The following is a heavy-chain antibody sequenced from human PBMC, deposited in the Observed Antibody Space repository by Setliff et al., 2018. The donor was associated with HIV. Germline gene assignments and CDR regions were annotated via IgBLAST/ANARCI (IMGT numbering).Heavy chain of an antibody. CDR2: VRAGGGST. D-gene: IGHD1-7*01. Sequence: HPGGSLRLSCAASGIVFSSYTMTWVRQAPGKGLEWVSAVRAGGGSTFYADSVKGRFTIYRDDSKNTLYLQMNSLRAEDTAIYYCAKIVVWNYERPDYWGQGTLVTVSS. J-gene: IGHJ4*02. CDR1: GIVFSSYT. CDR3: AKIVVWNYERPDY. V-gene: IGHV3-23*01.